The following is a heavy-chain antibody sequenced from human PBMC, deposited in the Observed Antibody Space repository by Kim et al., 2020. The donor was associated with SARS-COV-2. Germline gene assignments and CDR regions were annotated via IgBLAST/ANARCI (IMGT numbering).Heavy chain of an antibody. CDR2: IYYSGST. Sequence: SETLSLTCTVSGGSISSYYWSWIRQPPGKGLEWIGYIYYSGSTNYNPSLKSRVTISVDTSKNQFSLKLSSVTAADTAVYYCAISSVAATGALDYWGQGTL. CDR1: GGSISSYY. CDR3: AISSVAATGALDY. J-gene: IGHJ4*02. V-gene: IGHV4-59*08. D-gene: IGHD6-19*01.